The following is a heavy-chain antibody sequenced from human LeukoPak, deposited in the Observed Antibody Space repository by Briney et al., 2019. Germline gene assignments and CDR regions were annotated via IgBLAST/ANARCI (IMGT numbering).Heavy chain of an antibody. D-gene: IGHD2-2*01. CDR3: ARGDRDLYCSSTSCYPVL. Sequence: PGGSLRLSCVAPGLTFSSYSMNWVRQAPGKGLEWVSSISSSSSYIYYADSVKGRFTISRDNAKNSLYLQMNSLTAEDTAVYYCARGDRDLYCSSTSCYPVLGGQGTLVTVSS. CDR1: GLTFSSYS. J-gene: IGHJ4*02. CDR2: ISSSSSYI. V-gene: IGHV3-21*01.